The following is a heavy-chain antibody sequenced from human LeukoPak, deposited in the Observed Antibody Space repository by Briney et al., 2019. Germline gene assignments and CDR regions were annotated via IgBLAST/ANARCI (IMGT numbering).Heavy chain of an antibody. D-gene: IGHD3/OR15-3a*01. J-gene: IGHJ1*01. V-gene: IGHV4-4*07. Sequence: SETLSLTCTVSGGSISSYFWNWIRQPAGKGLEWIGRIYISGSTIYNPSLKSRVTLSVDTSKNQVSLKLSSVTAADTAVYYCARPGGLVEYFQHWGQGTLVTVSS. CDR1: GGSISSYF. CDR3: ARPGGLVEYFQH. CDR2: IYISGST.